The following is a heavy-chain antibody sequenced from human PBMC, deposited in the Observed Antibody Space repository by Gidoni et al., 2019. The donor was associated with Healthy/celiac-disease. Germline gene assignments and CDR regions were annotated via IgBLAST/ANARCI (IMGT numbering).Heavy chain of an antibody. CDR2: MNPNSGNT. Sequence: QVQLVQSGAEVKKPGASVTVSCKASGYTFTSYDINWVRQATGQGLEWMGWMNPNSGNTGYAQKFQGRVTMTRNTSISTAYMELSSLRSEDTAVYYCVREITFGGVIVKDYWGQGTLVTVSS. CDR1: GYTFTSYD. J-gene: IGHJ4*02. V-gene: IGHV1-8*01. D-gene: IGHD3-16*02. CDR3: VREITFGGVIVKDY.